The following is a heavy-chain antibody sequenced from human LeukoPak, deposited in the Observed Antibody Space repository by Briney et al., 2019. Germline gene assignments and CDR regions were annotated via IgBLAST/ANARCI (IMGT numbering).Heavy chain of an antibody. Sequence: GGSLRLPCAASGFTFSSYDMHWVRQATRKGLEWVSAIGTAGDTYYPGSVKGRFTISRENAKNSLCLQMNSLRAGDTAVYYCARGANGMDVWGQGTTVTVSS. V-gene: IGHV3-13*01. CDR1: GFTFSSYD. J-gene: IGHJ6*02. CDR3: ARGANGMDV. CDR2: IGTAGDT.